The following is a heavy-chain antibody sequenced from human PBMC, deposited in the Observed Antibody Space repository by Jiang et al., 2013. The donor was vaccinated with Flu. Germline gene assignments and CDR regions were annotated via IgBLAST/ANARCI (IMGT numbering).Heavy chain of an antibody. V-gene: IGHV3-33*08. CDR2: IWYDGSNK. D-gene: IGHD2-8*01. J-gene: IGHJ4*02. CDR3: ARDGEYCTNGVCYSPFDY. CDR1: GFTFSTYG. Sequence: AASGFTFSTYGMHWVRQAPGKGLEWVAVIWYDGSNKYYADSVKGRFTISRDNSKNTLYLQMNSLRAEDTAVYYCARDGEYCTNGVCYSPFDYWGQGTLVTVSS.